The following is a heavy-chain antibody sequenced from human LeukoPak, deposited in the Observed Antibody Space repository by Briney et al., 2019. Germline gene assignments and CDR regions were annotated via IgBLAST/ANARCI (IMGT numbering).Heavy chain of an antibody. CDR1: GFTFSSYA. D-gene: IGHD6-19*01. CDR3: ARDKLGGSMAGSNFDY. CDR2: IKQDGSEK. V-gene: IGHV3-7*01. Sequence: GGSLRLSCAASGFTFSSYAMSWVRQAPGKGLEWVANIKQDGSEKNYVDSEKGRFTISRDNAKKSLYLQMNSLRAEDTAVYYCARDKLGGSMAGSNFDYWGQGTLVTVSS. J-gene: IGHJ4*02.